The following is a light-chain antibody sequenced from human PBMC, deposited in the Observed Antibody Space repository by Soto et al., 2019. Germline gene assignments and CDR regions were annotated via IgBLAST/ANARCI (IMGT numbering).Light chain of an antibody. CDR3: QHYDNLPPLT. Sequence: DIQMTQSPSSLAASLGDRVTSTCQASQDISNYVNWYQQKPGKAPKLLIYDASNLETGVPSRFSGSGSGTDLNFPISSLQPEDIATYYCQHYDNLPPLTFGGGTKVEIK. J-gene: IGKJ4*02. CDR1: QDISNY. V-gene: IGKV1-33*01. CDR2: DAS.